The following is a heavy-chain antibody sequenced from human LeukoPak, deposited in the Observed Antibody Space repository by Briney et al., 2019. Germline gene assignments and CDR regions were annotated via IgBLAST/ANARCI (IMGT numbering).Heavy chain of an antibody. CDR2: FDPEDGET. V-gene: IGHV1-24*01. CDR3: ATAVPEGDAFDI. CDR1: GYTLTELT. J-gene: IGHJ3*02. Sequence: ASVKVSCKVSGYTLTELTMHWVRQAPGQGLEWMGGFDPEDGETIYAQKFQGRVTMTEDTSTATAYMELSSLRSEDPAVYCCATAVPEGDAFDIWGQGTMVTVSS. D-gene: IGHD2-2*01.